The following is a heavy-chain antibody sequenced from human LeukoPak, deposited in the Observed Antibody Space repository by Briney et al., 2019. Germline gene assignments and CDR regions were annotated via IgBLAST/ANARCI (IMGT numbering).Heavy chain of an antibody. CDR1: GGSLSSYY. V-gene: IGHV4-59*01. Sequence: PSETLSLTCTVSGGSLSSYYWSWIRQPPGKGLEWIGYIYYSGSTNYNPSLKSRVTITVDTSKIQFSPKLSSVTAADTAVYYCAREDPSGYYYYMDVWGKGTTVTVSS. CDR3: AREDPSGYYYYMDV. CDR2: IYYSGST. J-gene: IGHJ6*03. D-gene: IGHD3-10*01.